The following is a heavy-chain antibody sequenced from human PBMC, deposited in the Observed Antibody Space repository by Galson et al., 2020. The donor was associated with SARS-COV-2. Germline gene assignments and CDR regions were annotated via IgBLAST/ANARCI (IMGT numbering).Heavy chain of an antibody. CDR1: GYTITGYY. D-gene: IGHD6-13*01. Sequence: ASVKVSCKASGYTITGYYMHWVRQAPGQGLEWMGWINHNSGGTNNEQKFQGRVTMTRDTSISTAYMELSRLRSDDTAVYYCPRLYSSSSWNCYYYYGMDVWGQGTTVTVSS. V-gene: IGHV1-2*02. CDR3: PRLYSSSSWNCYYYYGMDV. CDR2: INHNSGGT. J-gene: IGHJ6*02.